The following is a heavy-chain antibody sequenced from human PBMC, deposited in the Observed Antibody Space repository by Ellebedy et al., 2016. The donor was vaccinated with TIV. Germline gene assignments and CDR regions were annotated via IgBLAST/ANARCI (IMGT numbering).Heavy chain of an antibody. J-gene: IGHJ4*02. CDR2: TGGMI. D-gene: IGHD1-20*01. Sequence: GGSLRLSCAASGFTFTSYSFNWVRQAPGKGLEWISYTGGMISYRDSVKGRFTISRDDAKNSVYLQMNSLRVEDTAIYYCARGLGTYNWNDFDYWGQGTLVTVSS. CDR3: ARGLGTYNWNDFDY. V-gene: IGHV3-48*04. CDR1: GFTFTSYS.